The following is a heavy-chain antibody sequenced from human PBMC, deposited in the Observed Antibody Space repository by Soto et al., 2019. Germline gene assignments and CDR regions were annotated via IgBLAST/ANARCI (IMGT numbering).Heavy chain of an antibody. D-gene: IGHD2-8*01. J-gene: IGHJ4*02. CDR1: GYTFSNFG. V-gene: IGHV1-18*01. CDR2: ISPYNCNP. Sequence: QVQLVQSGGEVKKPGASVKVSCKAAGYTFSNFGLSWVRQAPGQGLELMGWISPYNCNPNYAQKIQGRLTMTTDTSTSTAYMELRSLRSDDTAVYYCARDRLGVSVTGGGFDSWGQGTLVTVSS. CDR3: ARDRLGVSVTGGGFDS.